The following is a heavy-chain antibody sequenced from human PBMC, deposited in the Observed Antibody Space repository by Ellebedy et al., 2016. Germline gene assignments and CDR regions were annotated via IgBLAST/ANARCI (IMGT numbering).Heavy chain of an antibody. V-gene: IGHV3-33*06. CDR2: IWYDGSNK. CDR1: GFTFSSYG. CDR3: AKGAAAGTSFVDY. J-gene: IGHJ4*02. D-gene: IGHD6-13*01. Sequence: GGSLRLXXAASGFTFSSYGMNWVRQAPGKGLEWVAVIWYDGSNKYYADSVKGRFTISRDNSKNTLYLQMNSLRAEDTAVYYCAKGAAAGTSFVDYWGQGTLVTVSS.